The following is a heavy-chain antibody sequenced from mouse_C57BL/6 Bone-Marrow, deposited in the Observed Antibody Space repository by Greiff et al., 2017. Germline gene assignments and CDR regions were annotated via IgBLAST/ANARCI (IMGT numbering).Heavy chain of an antibody. CDR2: ISNGGGST. CDR3: ARRGTTVVSFAY. V-gene: IGHV5-12*01. D-gene: IGHD1-1*01. J-gene: IGHJ2*01. CDR1: GFTFSDYY. Sequence: EVKLMESGGGLVQPGGSLKLSCAASGFTFSDYYMYWVRQTPEKRLEWVAYISNGGGSTYYPDTVKGRFTLSRDNAKNTLYLRMSRVKSDYTAIYYCARRGTTVVSFAYWGQGTMLTVAS.